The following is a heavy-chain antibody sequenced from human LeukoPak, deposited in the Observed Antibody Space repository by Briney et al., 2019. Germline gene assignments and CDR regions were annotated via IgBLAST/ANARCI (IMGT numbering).Heavy chain of an antibody. CDR3: ARHEYSGGYYGLSWFDP. CDR2: IYYSGST. D-gene: IGHD1-26*01. CDR1: GGSISSYY. J-gene: IGHJ5*02. V-gene: IGHV4-39*01. Sequence: SETLSLTCTVSGGSISSYYWGWMRQPPGEGLEWIASIYYSGSTYYNPSLKSRVTISVDTSKNQLSLKLSSLTAADTAVYYCARHEYSGGYYGLSWFDPWGQGTLVTVSS.